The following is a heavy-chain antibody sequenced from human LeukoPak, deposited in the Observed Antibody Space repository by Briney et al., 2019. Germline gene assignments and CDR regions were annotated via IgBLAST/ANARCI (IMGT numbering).Heavy chain of an antibody. CDR1: GYTLTELS. CDR2: FDPEDGET. V-gene: IGHV1-24*01. Sequence: ASVTVSCKVSGYTLTELSMHWVRQAPGKGLEWMGGFDPEDGETIYAQKFQGRVTMTEDTSTDTAYMELSSLRSEDTAVYYCATGIGSSWYGNYYYYYGMDVWGQGTTVTVSS. CDR3: ATGIGSSWYGNYYYYYGMDV. D-gene: IGHD6-13*01. J-gene: IGHJ6*02.